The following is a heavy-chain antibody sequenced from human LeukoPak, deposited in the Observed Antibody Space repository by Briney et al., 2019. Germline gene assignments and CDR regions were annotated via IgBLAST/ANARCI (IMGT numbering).Heavy chain of an antibody. J-gene: IGHJ4*02. Sequence: KPGGSLRLSCVASGFTFSSYGMHWVRQTPGKGLEWVAFIPYDGSNTYYADSVKGRFTISRDNSKNTLYLQMNNLRPGDTAVYSCARTLAVAGKGPFDFWGQGTLVTVSS. V-gene: IGHV3-30*02. CDR1: GFTFSSYG. CDR3: ARTLAVAGKGPFDF. D-gene: IGHD6-19*01. CDR2: IPYDGSNT.